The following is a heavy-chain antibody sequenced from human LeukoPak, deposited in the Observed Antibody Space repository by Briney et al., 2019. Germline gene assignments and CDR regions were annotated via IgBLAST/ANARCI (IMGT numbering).Heavy chain of an antibody. CDR1: GFTFSSYE. J-gene: IGHJ3*02. V-gene: IGHV3-74*01. D-gene: IGHD1-1*01. CDR3: ARGTHASDM. Sequence: PGGSLRLSCAASGFTFSSYEMNWVRQAPGKGLVWVSRSNSDGSSTSYADSVKGRFTISRDNAKNTLYLQMNSLRAEDTAVYYCARGTHASDMWGQGTMVTVSS. CDR2: SNSDGSST.